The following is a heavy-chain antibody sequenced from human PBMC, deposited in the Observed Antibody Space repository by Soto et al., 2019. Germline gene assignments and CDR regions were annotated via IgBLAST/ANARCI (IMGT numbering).Heavy chain of an antibody. J-gene: IGHJ6*02. Sequence: ASVKVSCKASGYTFTGYYMHWVRQAPGQGLEWMGWINPNSGGTNYAQKFQGWVTMTRDTSISTAYMELGRLRSDDTAVYYCARDGLWSSYYGSGSYPYYYYGMDVWGQGTTVTVSS. CDR2: INPNSGGT. CDR3: ARDGLWSSYYGSGSYPYYYYGMDV. V-gene: IGHV1-2*04. D-gene: IGHD3-10*01. CDR1: GYTFTGYY.